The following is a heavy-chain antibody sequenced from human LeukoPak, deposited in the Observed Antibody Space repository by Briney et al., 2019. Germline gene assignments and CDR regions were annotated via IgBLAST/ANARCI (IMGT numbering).Heavy chain of an antibody. J-gene: IGHJ4*02. Sequence: PGGSLRLSCSASGFTFSSYAMHCVRQAPGKGLEYVSSISSNGGSTYYADSVKGRFTISRDNSKNTLYLQMSSLRAEDTAVDYCVKDLEQQWLVSYFDYWGQGTLVTVSS. V-gene: IGHV3-64D*06. CDR1: GFTFSSYA. D-gene: IGHD6-19*01. CDR3: VKDLEQQWLVSYFDY. CDR2: ISSNGGST.